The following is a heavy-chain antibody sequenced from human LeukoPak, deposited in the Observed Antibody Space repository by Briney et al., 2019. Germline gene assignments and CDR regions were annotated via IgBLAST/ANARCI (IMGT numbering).Heavy chain of an antibody. CDR2: ISHIGST. J-gene: IGHJ3*02. Sequence: SETLSLTCTVSGASISGHYLTWIRQPPGKGLEWIGYISHIGSTNYNPSLKSRVTISVDTSKNHFSLKLTSVTAADTAVYYCARDRISINALDMWGQGTMDTVSS. D-gene: IGHD1-14*01. CDR3: ARDRISINALDM. CDR1: GASISGHY. V-gene: IGHV4-59*11.